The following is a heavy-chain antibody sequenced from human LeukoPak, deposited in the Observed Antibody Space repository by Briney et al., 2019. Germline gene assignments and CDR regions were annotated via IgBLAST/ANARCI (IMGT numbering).Heavy chain of an antibody. V-gene: IGHV4-34*01. CDR1: GGSFSGYY. J-gene: IGHJ6*03. Sequence: PSETLSLTCAVYGGSFSGYYWSWIRQPPGKGLEWIGEINHSGSTNYNPSLKSRVTISVDTSKNQFSLKLSSETAADTAVYYCARPARMSYYYYYMDVWGKGTTVTVSS. CDR3: ARPARMSYYYYYMDV. CDR2: INHSGST. D-gene: IGHD6-6*01.